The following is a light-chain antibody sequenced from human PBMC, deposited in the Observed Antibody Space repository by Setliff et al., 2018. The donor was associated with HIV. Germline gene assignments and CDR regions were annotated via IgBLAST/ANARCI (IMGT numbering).Light chain of an antibody. CDR2: DDS. CDR1: NIGDKS. Sequence: SYELTQPPSVSVAPGKTARLTCGGNNIGDKSVHWYQQRPGQAPVLVVYDDSDRPSGIPERFSGSNSGNTATLTISSVEAGDEADYYCQVFDNSSDHVVFGGGTRSPS. V-gene: IGLV3-21*03. CDR3: QVFDNSSDHVV. J-gene: IGLJ2*01.